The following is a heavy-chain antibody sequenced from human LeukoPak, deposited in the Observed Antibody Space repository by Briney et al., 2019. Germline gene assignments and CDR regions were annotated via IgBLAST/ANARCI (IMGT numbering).Heavy chain of an antibody. CDR2: IDARSTTI. Sequence: VGSLRLSCTASGFTFHNYEMNGVRQAPGKGVEGLAFIDARSTTIYYADSVKGRFTISRDNAKNSLYLQMNNLSVEDTAVYYCARHPYGGPPDTFDIWGQGTVVSVFS. J-gene: IGHJ3*02. V-gene: IGHV3-48*03. D-gene: IGHD4-23*01. CDR3: ARHPYGGPPDTFDI. CDR1: GFTFHNYE.